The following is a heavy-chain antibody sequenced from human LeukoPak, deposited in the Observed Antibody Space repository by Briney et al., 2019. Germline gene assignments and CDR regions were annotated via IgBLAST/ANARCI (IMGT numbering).Heavy chain of an antibody. D-gene: IGHD3-10*01. V-gene: IGHV3-53*01. Sequence: TGGSLRLSCAASGFTVSSNYMSWVRQAPGKGLEWVSVIYSGGSTYYADSVKGRFTISRDNSKNTLYLQMNSLRAEDTAVYYCARDISGSDGYWGQGTLVIVSS. CDR3: ARDISGSDGY. CDR1: GFTVSSNY. CDR2: IYSGGST. J-gene: IGHJ4*02.